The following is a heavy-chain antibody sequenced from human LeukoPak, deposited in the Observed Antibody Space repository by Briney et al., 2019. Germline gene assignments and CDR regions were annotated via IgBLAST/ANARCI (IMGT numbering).Heavy chain of an antibody. V-gene: IGHV5-51*01. CDR1: GYSFSTYW. CDR3: ARLWSSSSYRWFDP. CDR2: IYPGDSDT. Sequence: GESLKISCKGSGYSFSTYWIGWVRQMPGKGLEWMGIIYPGDSDTRYSPSFQGQVTISADKSISTAYLQWSSLKASDTAMYYCARLWSSSSYRWFDPWGQGTLVTVSS. J-gene: IGHJ5*02. D-gene: IGHD6-6*01.